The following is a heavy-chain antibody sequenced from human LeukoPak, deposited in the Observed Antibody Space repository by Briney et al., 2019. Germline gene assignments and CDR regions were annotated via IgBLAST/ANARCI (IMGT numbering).Heavy chain of an antibody. CDR2: ISYDGSKQ. CDR1: GFTFSSYI. V-gene: IGHV3-30-3*01. J-gene: IGHJ2*01. Sequence: GGSLRLSCVASGFTFSSYIMHWVRQAPGKGLEWVAFISYDGSKQYYADSVKGRFTISRDNSKDTLYLQVNSLRAEDTAVYYCAKGNSGSDLGYFALWGRGTLVTVSS. CDR3: AKGNSGSDLGYFAL. D-gene: IGHD5-12*01.